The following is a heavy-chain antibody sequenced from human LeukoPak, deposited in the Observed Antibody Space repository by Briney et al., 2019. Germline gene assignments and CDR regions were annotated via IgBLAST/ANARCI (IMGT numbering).Heavy chain of an antibody. D-gene: IGHD5-18*01. Sequence: ASMKVSCKASGYTFTSYDINWVRQATGQGLEWMGWMNPNSGNTGYAQKFQGRVTMTRNTSISTAYMELSSLRSEDTAVYYCARGADTAMVTSYYYYYMDVWGKGTTVTVSS. CDR2: MNPNSGNT. J-gene: IGHJ6*03. V-gene: IGHV1-8*01. CDR1: GYTFTSYD. CDR3: ARGADTAMVTSYYYYYMDV.